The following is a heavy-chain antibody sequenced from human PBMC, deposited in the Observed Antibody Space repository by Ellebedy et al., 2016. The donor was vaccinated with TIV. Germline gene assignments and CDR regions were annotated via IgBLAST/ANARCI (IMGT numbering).Heavy chain of an antibody. J-gene: IGHJ4*02. Sequence: SETLSLTCTVSGGSIISSYYWACIRPTPGKGLEWIGSILHDGSLFDNASLKSRIAMSVDTSKNQFSLTLMSVTAADTAVYYCARDRAVITASFDYWGQGTLVTVSS. CDR1: GGSIISSYY. D-gene: IGHD3-22*01. V-gene: IGHV4-38-2*02. CDR3: ARDRAVITASFDY. CDR2: ILHDGSL.